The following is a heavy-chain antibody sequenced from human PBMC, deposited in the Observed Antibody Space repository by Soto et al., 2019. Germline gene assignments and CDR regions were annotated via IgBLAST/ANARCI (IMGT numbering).Heavy chain of an antibody. D-gene: IGHD3-22*01. CDR2: IIPIFGTA. V-gene: IGHV1-69*13. CDR3: ARDGMLEDGMIVVVPGAFDI. Sequence: SVKVSCKASGYTFTGYYMHWVRQAPGQGLEWMGGIIPIFGTANYAQKFQGRVTITADESTSTAYMELSSLRSEDTAVYYCARDGMLEDGMIVVVPGAFDIWGQGTMVTVSS. J-gene: IGHJ3*02. CDR1: GYTFTGYY.